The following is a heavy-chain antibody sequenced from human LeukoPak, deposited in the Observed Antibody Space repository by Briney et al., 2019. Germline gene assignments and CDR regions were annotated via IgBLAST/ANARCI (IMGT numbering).Heavy chain of an antibody. CDR1: GGSISSSPYY. Sequence: NPSETLSLTCTVSGGSISSSPYYWGWIRQPPGKGLEWIGNIYYSGSTYYNPSLKTRVTISVDTSKNQFSLKLTSVTAADTAVYYCALGYTTGWYYFDLWGRGTLVTVSS. CDR2: IYYSGST. CDR3: ALGYTTGWYYFDL. V-gene: IGHV4-39*01. J-gene: IGHJ2*01. D-gene: IGHD6-19*01.